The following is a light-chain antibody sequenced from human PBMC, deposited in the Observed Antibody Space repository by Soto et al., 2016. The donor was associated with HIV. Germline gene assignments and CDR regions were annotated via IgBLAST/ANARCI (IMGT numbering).Light chain of an antibody. CDR1: QGISSY. Sequence: AIRMTQSPSSLSASTGDRVTITCRASQGISSYLAWYQQKPGKAPNLLIYTAPTLQSGVPSRFSGSGSGTDFTLTISSLHPEDFAIYYCQQYYSVPYTFGQGTRLDLK. V-gene: IGKV1-8*01. CDR2: TAP. CDR3: QQYYSVPYT. J-gene: IGKJ2*01.